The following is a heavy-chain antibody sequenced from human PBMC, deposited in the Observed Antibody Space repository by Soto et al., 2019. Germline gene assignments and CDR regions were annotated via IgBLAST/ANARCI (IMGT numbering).Heavy chain of an antibody. J-gene: IGHJ6*03. CDR3: GRGMGSRGLNCYMDV. CDR1: GGSSSSYS. V-gene: IGHV4-59*08. CDR2: IYYSGST. Sequence: SETLSLTCTVSGGSSSSYSWSWIRQPPGKGLEWVGCIYYSGSTNYNPSLKSRVTITVDTPNNQFPQHLISITAADTAADYYGRGMGSRGLNCYMDVWGKGTTDTVSS. D-gene: IGHD2-8*01.